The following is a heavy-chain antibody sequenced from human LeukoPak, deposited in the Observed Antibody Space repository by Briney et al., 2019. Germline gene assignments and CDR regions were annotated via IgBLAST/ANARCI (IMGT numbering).Heavy chain of an antibody. J-gene: IGHJ4*02. D-gene: IGHD2/OR15-2a*01. CDR2: IYTSGST. CDR1: GDSISGYY. Sequence: SETLSLTCTVSGDSISGYYWSWIRQPAGKGLEWIGRIYTSGSTKYNPSFQGRVTMSLDTSKNQFSLRLSPVTAADTAIYYCAKYKFGSDYFSNWGQGTLVTVSS. V-gene: IGHV4-4*07. CDR3: AKYKFGSDYFSN.